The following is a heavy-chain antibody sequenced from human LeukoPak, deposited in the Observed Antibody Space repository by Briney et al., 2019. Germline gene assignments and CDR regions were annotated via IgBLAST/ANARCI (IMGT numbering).Heavy chain of an antibody. V-gene: IGHV3-23*01. D-gene: IGHD2-2*01. J-gene: IGHJ5*02. Sequence: ETLSLTCTVSGGSITSGTYYWSWIRQPAGKGLEWVSAISGGGGSTYYADSVKGRFTISRDNSKNTLYLEMNSLRAEDTAVYYCAKYLMGSCGSNSCFSWGQGTLVAVSS. CDR3: AKYLMGSCGSNSCFS. CDR1: GGSITSGTYY. CDR2: ISGGGGST.